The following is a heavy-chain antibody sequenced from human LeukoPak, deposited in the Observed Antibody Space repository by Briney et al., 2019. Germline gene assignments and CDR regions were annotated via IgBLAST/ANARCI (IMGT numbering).Heavy chain of an antibody. D-gene: IGHD1-1*01. CDR3: ARGGLIQRHAFDI. V-gene: IGHV3-23*01. Sequence: GGTLRLSCAASGFTFSSYGMSWVRQAPGKGLEWVSAISGSGGSTYYADSVKGRFTISRDNAKNSLYLQMNSLRGEDTALYYCARGGLIQRHAFDIWGQGTMVTVSS. CDR1: GFTFSSYG. CDR2: ISGSGGST. J-gene: IGHJ3*02.